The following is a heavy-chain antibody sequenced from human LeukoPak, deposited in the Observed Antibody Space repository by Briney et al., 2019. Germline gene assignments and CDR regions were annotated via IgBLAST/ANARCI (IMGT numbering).Heavy chain of an antibody. J-gene: IGHJ6*02. Sequence: PSETLSLTCTVSGGSISSGDYYWSWIRQPPGKGLEWIGYIYYSGSTYYNPSPKSRVTISVDTSKNQFSLKLSSVTAADTAVYYCARVNEEEDYYGMDVWGQGTTVTVSS. V-gene: IGHV4-30-4*01. CDR2: IYYSGST. CDR1: GGSISSGDYY. CDR3: ARVNEEEDYYGMDV.